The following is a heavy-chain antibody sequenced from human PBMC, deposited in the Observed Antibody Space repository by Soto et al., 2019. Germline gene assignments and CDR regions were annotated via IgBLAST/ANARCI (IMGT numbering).Heavy chain of an antibody. CDR1: CGSFSGYY. CDR3: ARRTAGGSGTYYNSWFDP. J-gene: IGHJ5*02. Sequence: SETLSLTCAVYCGSFSGYYWSWIRQPPGRGLEWIGEINHSGTTNNNPSLKSRVTISVDTSKNQFSLKVSSVTAADTAVYYCARRTAGGSGTYYNSWFDPWGQGTLVTVSS. V-gene: IGHV4-34*01. CDR2: INHSGTT. D-gene: IGHD3-10*01.